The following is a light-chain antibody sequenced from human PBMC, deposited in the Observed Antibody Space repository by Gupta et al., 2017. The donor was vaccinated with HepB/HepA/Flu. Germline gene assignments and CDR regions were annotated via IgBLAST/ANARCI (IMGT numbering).Light chain of an antibody. Sequence: DIVLTQSPATLSLSPGERATLSFRASQRVSSYLAWYQQKPGQSPRLLIYDASNRATGIPARFSGSGSGTDFTLTISSLEPEDVAVYYCQQRSNWPPYTFGQGTKLEIK. CDR1: QRVSSY. CDR2: DAS. CDR3: QQRSNWPPYT. V-gene: IGKV3-11*01. J-gene: IGKJ2*01.